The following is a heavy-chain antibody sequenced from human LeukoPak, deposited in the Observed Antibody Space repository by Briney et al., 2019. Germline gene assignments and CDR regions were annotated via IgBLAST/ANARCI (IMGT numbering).Heavy chain of an antibody. D-gene: IGHD6-19*01. CDR2: ISHTGGTT. V-gene: IGHV3-23*01. J-gene: IGHJ4*02. CDR3: ARVGYSSGCPTFDY. Sequence: GGSLRLSCAASGFTFSNYVMYWVRQAPGKGLEWVSGISHTGGTTYYADSVRGRFTISRDNSKNTLYLQMNSLRAEDTAVYYCARVGYSSGCPTFDYWGQGTLVTVSS. CDR1: GFTFSNYV.